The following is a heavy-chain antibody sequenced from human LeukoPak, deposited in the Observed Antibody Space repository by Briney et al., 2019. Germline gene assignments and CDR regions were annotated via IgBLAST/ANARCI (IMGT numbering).Heavy chain of an antibody. CDR1: GCSITSYY. CDR3: AKWTEGGAFDS. Sequence: SETLSLTCTVSGCSITSYYWSWFRQPPGKGLEFIGYIFYTGSTNYNPSLKSRVTISVDTSKNQFSLKLSSVTAADTAVYYCAKWTEGGAFDSWGQGTMLIVSS. V-gene: IGHV4-59*01. CDR2: IFYTGST. J-gene: IGHJ3*01. D-gene: IGHD1-26*01.